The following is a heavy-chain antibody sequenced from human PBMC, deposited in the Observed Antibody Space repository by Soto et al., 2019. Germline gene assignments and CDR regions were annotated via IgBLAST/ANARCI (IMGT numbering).Heavy chain of an antibody. CDR1: GCSISSYY. D-gene: IGHD3-10*01. J-gene: IGHJ5*02. CDR3: ARDGYGSGINWFDP. V-gene: IGHV4-59*01. Sequence: SETLSLSCTVSGCSISSYYWSWIRQPPGKGLEWIGYIYYSGSTNYNPSLKSRVTISVDTSKNQFSLKLSSVTAADTAVYYCARDGYGSGINWFDPWGQGTLVTV. CDR2: IYYSGST.